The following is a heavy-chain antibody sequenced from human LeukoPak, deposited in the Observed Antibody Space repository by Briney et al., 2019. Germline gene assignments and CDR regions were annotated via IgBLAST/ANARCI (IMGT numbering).Heavy chain of an antibody. V-gene: IGHV3-7*04. CDR3: ARLLSSSASCYDF. Sequence: GGSLRLSCAASGFRFSTYWMSWVRQAPGKGLEWVANIKEDGSEKYYVDSVKGRFTISRDNAKNSLFLQMNSLRVDDTAVYYCARLLSSSASCYDFWGQGTLVTASS. CDR2: IKEDGSEK. D-gene: IGHD2-2*01. CDR1: GFRFSTYW. J-gene: IGHJ4*02.